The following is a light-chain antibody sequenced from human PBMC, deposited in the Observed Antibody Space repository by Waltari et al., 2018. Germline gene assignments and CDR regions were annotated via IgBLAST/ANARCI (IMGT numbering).Light chain of an antibody. V-gene: IGLV4-69*01. Sequence: QLVLTQSPSASASLGTSVTLTCTLNSGHSSNVIAWLQQQPGKGPRYLMTVYSDGTHNKGDEIPDRFAGSSSGAERYLTISSLQSEDEADYYCETGGHGTWVFGGGTKLTVL. CDR2: VYSDGTH. J-gene: IGLJ3*02. CDR3: ETGGHGTWV. CDR1: SGHSSNV.